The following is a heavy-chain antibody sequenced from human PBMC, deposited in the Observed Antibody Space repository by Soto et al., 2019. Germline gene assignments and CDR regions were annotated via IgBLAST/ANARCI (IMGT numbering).Heavy chain of an antibody. Sequence: QVQLAQSGTEVKKLGASVKVSCKTSGYIFTSYYIHWVRQAPGQGLEWMGIINPSGGTTTYAQKFQGRVTMTRDTSTSTVYRELSSLRSEDTAVYYCARGPATAPDAYWGLGTLVTVSS. CDR2: INPSGGTT. J-gene: IGHJ4*02. V-gene: IGHV1-46*01. CDR1: GYIFTSYY. CDR3: ARGPATAPDAY. D-gene: IGHD2-2*01.